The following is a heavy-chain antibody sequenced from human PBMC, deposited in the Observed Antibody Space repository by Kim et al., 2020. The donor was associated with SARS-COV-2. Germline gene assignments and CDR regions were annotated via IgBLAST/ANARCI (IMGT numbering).Heavy chain of an antibody. CDR3: AKKGIPALGQWYFDI. CDR1: GFTFSSFA. D-gene: IGHD6-13*01. V-gene: IGHV3-23*01. Sequence: GGSLRLSCAASGFTFSSFAMTWVRQAPGKGLEWVSILSDSGGDTFYADSVKGRFTISRDNSKNTLYLQMNSLRAEDTAVHYWAKKGIPALGQWYFDIWGRGTLVTVSS. CDR2: LSDSGGDT. J-gene: IGHJ2*01.